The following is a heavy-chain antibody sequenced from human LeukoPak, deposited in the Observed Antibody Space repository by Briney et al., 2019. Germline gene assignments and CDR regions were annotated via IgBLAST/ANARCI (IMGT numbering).Heavy chain of an antibody. D-gene: IGHD3-3*01. CDR3: ARHAYYDFWSGYRSHPLFDY. J-gene: IGHJ4*02. Sequence: GGSLRLSCAASGFTFGSYSMNWVRQAPGKGLEWVSSISSSSSYIYYADSVKGRFTISRDNAKNSLYLQMNSLRAEDTAVYYCARHAYYDFWSGYRSHPLFDYWGQGTLVTVSS. CDR2: ISSSSSYI. CDR1: GFTFGSYS. V-gene: IGHV3-21*01.